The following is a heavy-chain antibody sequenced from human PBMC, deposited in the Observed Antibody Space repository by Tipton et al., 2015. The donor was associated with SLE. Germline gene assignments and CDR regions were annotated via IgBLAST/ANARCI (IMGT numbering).Heavy chain of an antibody. CDR3: ARGPFD. CDR2: IYYSEST. Sequence: TLSLTCTVSGGSISSYYWSWIRQPPGKGLEWIGYIYYSESTNYNPSLKNRVTMSVDTSKNQFSLNLKSVTVADTAVYYCARGPFDWGQGTLVTVSS. CDR1: GGSISSYY. J-gene: IGHJ4*02. V-gene: IGHV4-59*01. D-gene: IGHD2/OR15-2a*01.